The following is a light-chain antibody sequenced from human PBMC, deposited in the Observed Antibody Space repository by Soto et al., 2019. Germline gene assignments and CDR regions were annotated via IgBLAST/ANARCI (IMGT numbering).Light chain of an antibody. CDR2: AAS. CDR1: QGVNSF. V-gene: IGKV1-9*01. CDR3: QQLNRFPIT. Sequence: DIQLTQSPSFLSTSVGDRVTITCRASQGVNSFLAWYQRKPGKAPRLLIYAASTLQSGVPPRFSGSGSGTEFSLTISGLQPEVFGTYYCQQLNRFPITFGQGTRLEIK. J-gene: IGKJ5*01.